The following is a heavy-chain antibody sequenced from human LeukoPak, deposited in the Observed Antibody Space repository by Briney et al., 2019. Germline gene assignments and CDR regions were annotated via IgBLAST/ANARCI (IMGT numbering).Heavy chain of an antibody. CDR3: ARRLDSSGYPPRVGYYYYGMDV. CDR2: IYRGGST. CDR1: GSTVSTSY. D-gene: IGHD3-22*01. Sequence: GGSLRLSCAASGSTVSTSYISWVRQAPGKGLEWVSVIYRGGSTYYADAVKSRFTISRDISKNTLYLQMNSLRADDTAVYYCARRLDSSGYPPRVGYYYYGMDVWGQGTTVTVSS. J-gene: IGHJ6*02. V-gene: IGHV3-53*01.